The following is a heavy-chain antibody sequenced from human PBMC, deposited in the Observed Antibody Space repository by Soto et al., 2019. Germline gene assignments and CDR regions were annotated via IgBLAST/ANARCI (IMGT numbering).Heavy chain of an antibody. D-gene: IGHD3-3*01. CDR1: GFTFSSYW. CDR3: ARDLAIFGVVMNYHYGMDV. CDR2: IKQDGSEK. J-gene: IGHJ6*02. V-gene: IGHV3-7*03. Sequence: PGGSLRLSCAASGFTFSSYWMSWVRQAPGKGLEWVANIKQDGSEKYYVDSVKGRLTISRDNAKNSLYLQMNSLRAEDTAVYYCARDLAIFGVVMNYHYGMDVWGQGTTVTVSS.